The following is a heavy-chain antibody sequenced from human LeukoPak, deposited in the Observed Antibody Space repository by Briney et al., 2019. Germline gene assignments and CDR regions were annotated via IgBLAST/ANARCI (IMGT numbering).Heavy chain of an antibody. CDR2: IIPIFGTA. V-gene: IGHV1-69*13. CDR3: ARDQGVLLWFGEFMY. D-gene: IGHD3-10*01. Sequence: ASVKVSCKASGYTFTGYYIHWVRQAPGQGLEWMGGIIPIFGTANYAQKFQGRVTITADESTSTAYMELSSLRSEDTAVYYCARDQGVLLWFGEFMYWGQGTLVTVSS. CDR1: GYTFTGYY. J-gene: IGHJ4*02.